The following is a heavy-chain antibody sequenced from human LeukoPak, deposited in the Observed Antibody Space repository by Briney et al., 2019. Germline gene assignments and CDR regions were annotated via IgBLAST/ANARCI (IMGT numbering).Heavy chain of an antibody. CDR2: ISPSGTDI. D-gene: IGHD3-10*01. V-gene: IGHV3-11*01. Sequence: GGSLRLSCAVSGFTFTDTYMTWIRQAPGKGLGSLSYISPSGTDISYADSVKGRFTISRDNAKNSLYLQMNSLRAEDTAVYYCAKGDKYYYGSERDYFDYWGQGTLVTVSS. CDR1: GFTFTDTY. J-gene: IGHJ4*02. CDR3: AKGDKYYYGSERDYFDY.